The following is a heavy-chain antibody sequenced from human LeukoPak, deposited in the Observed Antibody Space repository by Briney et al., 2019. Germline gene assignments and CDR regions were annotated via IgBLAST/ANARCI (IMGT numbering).Heavy chain of an antibody. CDR3: AKGTARIPSYFDY. J-gene: IGHJ4*02. D-gene: IGHD5-18*01. CDR2: IWYDGSNK. V-gene: IGHV3-33*06. CDR1: GFTFSSYG. Sequence: GGSLRLSCAASGFTFSSYGMHWVRQAPGKGLEWVAVIWYDGSNKYYADSVKGRFTISRDNSKDTLYLQMNSLRAEDTAVYYCAKGTARIPSYFDYWGQGTLVTVSS.